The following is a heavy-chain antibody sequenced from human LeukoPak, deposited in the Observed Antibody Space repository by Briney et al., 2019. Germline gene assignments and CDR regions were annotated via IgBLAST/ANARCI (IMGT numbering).Heavy chain of an antibody. J-gene: IGHJ4*02. CDR3: ARGVIAGPGFDQ. D-gene: IGHD2-21*01. V-gene: IGHV1-2*02. CDR1: GYIFTAYY. Sequence: ASVKVSCKASGYIFTAYYIHWVRQVPGQGPEWMGWINGNSGGTNYTQKFRGRVTMTRDTSITTAYMEVSGLRSDDTAVYFCARGVIAGPGFDQWGQGTLVTLSS. CDR2: INGNSGGT.